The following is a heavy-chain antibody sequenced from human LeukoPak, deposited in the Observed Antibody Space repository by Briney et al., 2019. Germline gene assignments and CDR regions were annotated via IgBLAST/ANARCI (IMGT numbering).Heavy chain of an antibody. J-gene: IGHJ5*01. CDR3: ARRTHFSNSYNWLDS. Sequence: GGSLRLSCAASGFTLSTSWMHWVRQAPGKGPVWVSRINSEGTTTQYANSVKGRFAISRDNAKNTLDLQMNSLRDEDTAMYFCARRTHFSNSYNWLDSWGQGTLVTVSS. CDR1: GFTLSTSW. V-gene: IGHV3-74*01. CDR2: INSEGTTT. D-gene: IGHD4-11*01.